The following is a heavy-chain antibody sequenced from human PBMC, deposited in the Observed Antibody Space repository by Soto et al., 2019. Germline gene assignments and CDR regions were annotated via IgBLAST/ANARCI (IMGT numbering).Heavy chain of an antibody. CDR2: FYSGGST. Sequence: QPGGSLRLSCEAFGFTVSTNYMSWVRQTPGKGLEWVSVFYSGGSTFYADSVKGRFTISRDNSRNTLYLQMRSLRAEDTAVYYCARGFPSMTYYGEYYFDYWGQGTLVTVSS. CDR1: GFTVSTNY. V-gene: IGHV3-53*01. CDR3: ARGFPSMTYYGEYYFDY. J-gene: IGHJ4*02. D-gene: IGHD3-10*01.